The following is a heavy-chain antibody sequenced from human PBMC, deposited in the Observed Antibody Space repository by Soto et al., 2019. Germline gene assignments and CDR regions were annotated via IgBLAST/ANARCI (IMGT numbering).Heavy chain of an antibody. D-gene: IGHD4-17*01. CDR3: ARRVGDTVTTKVDY. V-gene: IGHV4-34*01. CDR2: INHSGST. Sequence: SETLSLTCAVYGGSFSGYYWSWIRQPPGKGLEWIGEINHSGSTNYNPSLKSRVTISVDTSKNQFSLKLSSVTAADTAVYYCARRVGDTVTTKVDYWGQGTLVTVSS. CDR1: GGSFSGYY. J-gene: IGHJ4*02.